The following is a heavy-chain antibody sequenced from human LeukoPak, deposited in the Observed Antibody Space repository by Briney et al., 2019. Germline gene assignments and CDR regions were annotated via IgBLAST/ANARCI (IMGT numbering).Heavy chain of an antibody. Sequence: PGGSLRLSCAASGFTVSSNYMSWVRQAPGKGLEWVSVIYSGGSTYYADSVKGRFTISRDNSKNTLYLQMNSLRAEDAAVYYCARGNYGGAIDYWGQGTLVTVSS. CDR2: IYSGGST. V-gene: IGHV3-53*01. J-gene: IGHJ4*02. CDR1: GFTVSSNY. CDR3: ARGNYGGAIDY. D-gene: IGHD4-11*01.